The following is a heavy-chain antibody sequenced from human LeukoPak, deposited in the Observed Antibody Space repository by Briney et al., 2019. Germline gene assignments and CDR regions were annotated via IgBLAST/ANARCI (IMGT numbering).Heavy chain of an antibody. CDR1: GYTFTGYY. CDR3: AGEYCSGGTCRQGFDY. D-gene: IGHD2-15*01. V-gene: IGHV1-2*02. CDR2: INPNTGDT. J-gene: IGHJ4*02. Sequence: ASVKLSCKASGYTFTGYYMHWVRQAPGQGLEYMGWINPNTGDTNHAQSFQGRVTLTRDTSISTAYMELSSLRSDDSAIYNCAGEYCSGGTCRQGFDYWGQGTLVTVSS.